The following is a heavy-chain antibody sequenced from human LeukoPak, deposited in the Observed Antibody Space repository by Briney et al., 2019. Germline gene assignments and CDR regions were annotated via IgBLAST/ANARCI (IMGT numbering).Heavy chain of an antibody. D-gene: IGHD3-22*01. Sequence: GGSLRLSCAASGFTFSSYGMHWVRQAPGKGLEWVAVIWYDGSNKYYADSVKGRFTISRDNSKNTLYLQMNSLRAEDTAVYYCAKGGPYYYDSSGYDYWGQGTLVTVSS. CDR2: IWYDGSNK. CDR1: GFTFSSYG. V-gene: IGHV3-33*06. CDR3: AKGGPYYYDSSGYDY. J-gene: IGHJ4*02.